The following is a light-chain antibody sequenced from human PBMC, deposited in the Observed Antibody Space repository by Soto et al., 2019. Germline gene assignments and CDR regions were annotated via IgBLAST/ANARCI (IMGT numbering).Light chain of an antibody. CDR3: AASDDSLNGYV. CDR2: NDN. V-gene: IGLV1-44*01. Sequence: SVLTQPPSASGTPGQTVTIACSGSSSNIGSNTVNWYQQLPGTAPKLLIYNDNRRPSGVPDRFSGSKSGTSASLAISGLQSEDEANYSCAASDDSLNGYVFGTGTKVTVL. J-gene: IGLJ1*01. CDR1: SSNIGSNT.